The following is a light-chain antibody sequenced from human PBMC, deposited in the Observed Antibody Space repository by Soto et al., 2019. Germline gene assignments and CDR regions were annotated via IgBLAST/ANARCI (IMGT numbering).Light chain of an antibody. CDR2: DAS. J-gene: IGKJ1*01. V-gene: IGKV1-5*01. CDR1: QDISNH. CDR3: QQYNSYSWT. Sequence: DIQLTQSPSSLSASVGDRVTITCQASQDISNHLNWYQQKPGKAPKLLIYDASSLESGVPSRFSGSGSGTEFTLTISSLQPDDFATYYCQQYNSYSWTFGQGTKVEIK.